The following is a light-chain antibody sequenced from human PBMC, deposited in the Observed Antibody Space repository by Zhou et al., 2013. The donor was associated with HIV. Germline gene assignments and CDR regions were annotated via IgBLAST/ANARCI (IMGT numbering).Light chain of an antibody. Sequence: ERVMTQSPSTLSLSPGERATLSCRASQSVSSSYLAWYQQKPGQAPRLLIYGASTRATGIPARFSGSGSGTEFTLTISSLQSEDFAVYYCQQYNNWPPYTFGQGTKLEIK. J-gene: IGKJ2*01. CDR1: QSVSSSY. CDR2: GAS. V-gene: IGKV3-15*01. CDR3: QQYNNWPPYT.